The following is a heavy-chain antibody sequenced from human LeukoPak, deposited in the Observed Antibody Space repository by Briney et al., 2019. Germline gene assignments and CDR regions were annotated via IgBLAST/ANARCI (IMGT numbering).Heavy chain of an antibody. D-gene: IGHD3-22*01. CDR1: GFTFSSYA. CDR3: AKGSYYDSSGYYHG. J-gene: IGHJ4*02. CDR2: ISGSGGST. V-gene: IGHV3-23*01. Sequence: GGSLRLSCAASGFTFSSYAMSWVRQAPGKGLEWVSAISGSGGSTYYADSVKGRFTISRDNSKNTLYLQMNSLRAEDTAVYYCAKGSYYDSSGYYHGWGQGTLVTVSS.